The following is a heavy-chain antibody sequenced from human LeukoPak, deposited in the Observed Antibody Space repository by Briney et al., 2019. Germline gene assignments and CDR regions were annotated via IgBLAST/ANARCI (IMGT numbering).Heavy chain of an antibody. J-gene: IGHJ6*02. CDR2: ISGNNGNT. Sequence: ASVKASCKASGYSFTSYGISWVRQAPGQGLEWMGWISGNNGNTNYAQKFQSRVTMTTETSTSTAYMELRSLRSDDTAVYYCARELVVPAAMRGYYYYYGMDVWGQGTTVTVSS. CDR3: ARELVVPAAMRGYYYYYGMDV. V-gene: IGHV1-18*01. CDR1: GYSFTSYG. D-gene: IGHD2-2*01.